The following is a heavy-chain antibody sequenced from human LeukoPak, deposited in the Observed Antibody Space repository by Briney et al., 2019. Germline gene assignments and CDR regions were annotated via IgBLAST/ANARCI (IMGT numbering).Heavy chain of an antibody. CDR3: ARANFLYCSSSTCLFDY. CDR2: INPNDGDT. CDR1: GYTFTDYY. D-gene: IGHD2-2*01. V-gene: IGHV1-2*02. Sequence: ASVKVSCKASGYTFTDYYMHWVRQAPGQGFERMGWINPNDGDTNYQGRVTMTRDTSISTAHMEVSRLRSDDTAVYYCARANFLYCSSSTCLFDYWGQGTLVTVSS. J-gene: IGHJ4*02.